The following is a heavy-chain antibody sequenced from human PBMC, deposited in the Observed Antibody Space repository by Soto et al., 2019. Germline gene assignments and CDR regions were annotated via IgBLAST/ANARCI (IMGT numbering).Heavy chain of an antibody. Sequence: QVQLQESGPGLVKPSGTLSLTCAVSGGSISSSNWWSWVRQPPGKGLEWIGEIYHSGSTNYNPSLNSRVTIAVDKSKNQFSLKLSSVTAADTAVYYCARGEVVVVAALTHWGQGTLVTVSS. V-gene: IGHV4-4*02. CDR1: GGSISSSNW. J-gene: IGHJ4*02. CDR2: IYHSGST. D-gene: IGHD2-15*01. CDR3: ARGEVVVVAALTH.